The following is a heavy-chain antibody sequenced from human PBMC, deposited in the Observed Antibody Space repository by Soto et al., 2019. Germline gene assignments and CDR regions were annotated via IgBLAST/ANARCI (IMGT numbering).Heavy chain of an antibody. CDR2: INPNSGGT. CDR3: ARAGSSGWYDLDY. V-gene: IGHV1-2*02. Sequence: SLKVDCKSAVYGITSYYMHLVRQAPGQGLEWMGWINPNSGGTNYAQKFKGRVTMTRDTSISTAYMEMSRLRSDDTAVYYWARAGSSGWYDLDYWGQGTLVTVSS. CDR1: VYGITSYY. D-gene: IGHD6-19*01. J-gene: IGHJ4*02.